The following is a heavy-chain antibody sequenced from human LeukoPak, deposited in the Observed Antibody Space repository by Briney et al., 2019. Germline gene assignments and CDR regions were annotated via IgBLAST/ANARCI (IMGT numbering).Heavy chain of an antibody. CDR2: INPYSGDT. CDR1: GYTFTACY. J-gene: IGHJ3*02. V-gene: IGHV1-2*02. Sequence: ASVKVSCKASGYTFTACYMHWVRQAPGQGLEWMGWINPYSGDTHYAHKFQGRVTMTRDTYISTAYMELRSLRSDDTAVYYCARGGCGYDVCDAFDIWGQGTMVTVSS. CDR3: ARGGCGYDVCDAFDI. D-gene: IGHD3-22*01.